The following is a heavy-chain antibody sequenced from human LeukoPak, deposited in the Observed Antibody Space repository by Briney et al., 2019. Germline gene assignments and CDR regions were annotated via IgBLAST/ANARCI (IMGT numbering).Heavy chain of an antibody. Sequence: GGSLRLSCAASGFTFSSYSMNWVRQAPGKGLEWVSSISSSSSYIYYADSVKGRFTISRDNAKNSLYLQMNSLRAEDTAVYYCAGGHSSSWYYFDYWGQGTLVTVS. CDR3: AGGHSSSWYYFDY. D-gene: IGHD6-13*01. CDR1: GFTFSSYS. J-gene: IGHJ4*02. CDR2: ISSSSSYI. V-gene: IGHV3-21*01.